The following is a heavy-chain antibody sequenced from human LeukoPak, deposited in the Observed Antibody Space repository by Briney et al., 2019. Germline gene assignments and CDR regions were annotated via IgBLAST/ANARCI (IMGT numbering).Heavy chain of an antibody. CDR3: ARDPGY. V-gene: IGHV3-7*01. CDR1: GFTFSGYW. Sequence: GGSLRLSCAASGFTFSGYWMSWVRQAPGKGLEWVANIKQDRSEKYYVDSVKGRFTISRDNAKNPLYLQMNSLRAEDTAVYYCARDPGYWGRGTLVTVSS. CDR2: IKQDRSEK. J-gene: IGHJ4*02.